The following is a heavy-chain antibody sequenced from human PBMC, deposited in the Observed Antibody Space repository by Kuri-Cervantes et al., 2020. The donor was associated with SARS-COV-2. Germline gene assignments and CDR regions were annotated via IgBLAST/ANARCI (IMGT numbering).Heavy chain of an antibody. CDR1: GFSFSSYS. CDR2: ISRSSSNI. Sequence: GGSLRLSCAASGFSFSSYSMNWVRQAPGKGLEWVSYISRSSSNIYYADSVKGRFTISRDNAKNSLYLQMNSLRAEDTAVYYCARGFPTVTTWLGYYYYGMDVWGQGTTVTVSS. CDR3: ARGFPTVTTWLGYYYYGMDV. D-gene: IGHD4-17*01. J-gene: IGHJ6*02. V-gene: IGHV3-48*01.